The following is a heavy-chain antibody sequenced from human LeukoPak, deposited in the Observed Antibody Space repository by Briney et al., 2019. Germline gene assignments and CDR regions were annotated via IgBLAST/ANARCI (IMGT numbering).Heavy chain of an antibody. V-gene: IGHV4-59*01. Sequence: SETLSLTCTVSGRSINGYYYNWIRQPPGKGLEWIGYIYYSGSTNYNPSLKSRVTISLDTSKNQFSLKLSSVTTADTAVYYCARSVVTLYWYFDLWGRGTLVTVSS. D-gene: IGHD4-23*01. J-gene: IGHJ2*01. CDR2: IYYSGST. CDR3: ARSVVTLYWYFDL. CDR1: GRSINGYY.